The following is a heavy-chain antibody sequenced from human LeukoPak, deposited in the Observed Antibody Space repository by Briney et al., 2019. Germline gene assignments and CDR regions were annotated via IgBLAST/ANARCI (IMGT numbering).Heavy chain of an antibody. CDR2: IYYSGST. Sequence: SETLSLTCTVSGGSISSSYWSWIRQPPGKGLEWIGYIYYSGSTNYNPSLKSRVTMSVGTSKNQFSLKVTSVTAADTAVYYCARLTAYFDPWGRGTLVTVSS. CDR1: GGSISSSY. J-gene: IGHJ2*01. V-gene: IGHV4-59*08. CDR3: ARLTAYFDP.